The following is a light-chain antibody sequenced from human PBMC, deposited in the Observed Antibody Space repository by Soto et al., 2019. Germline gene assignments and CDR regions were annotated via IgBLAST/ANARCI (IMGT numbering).Light chain of an antibody. V-gene: IGKV3-20*01. J-gene: IGKJ2*01. CDR3: PQYVNPPHT. Sequence: ETVLTQSPGTLSLSPGERATLSCRASQIVSASQLALYQQKPGQSPSLLIYGASSRATGIPDRFGGSGSGTDFTLTISRLEPEDFAVYYCPQYVNPPHTFGQGTKLEIK. CDR2: GAS. CDR1: QIVSASQ.